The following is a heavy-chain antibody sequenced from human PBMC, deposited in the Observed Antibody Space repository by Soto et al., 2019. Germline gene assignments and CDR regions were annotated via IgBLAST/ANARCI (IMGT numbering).Heavy chain of an antibody. CDR2: ISAYNGNT. D-gene: IGHD5-18*01. CDR3: AREGRQLHYYYYYMDV. CDR1: GYTFTSYG. V-gene: IGHV1-18*01. Sequence: ASVKVSCKASGYTFTSYGISWVRQAPGQGLEWMGWISAYNGNTNYAQKLQGRVTMTTDTSTSTAYMELRSLRSDDTAVYYCAREGRQLHYYYYYMDVWGKGTTVTVSS. J-gene: IGHJ6*03.